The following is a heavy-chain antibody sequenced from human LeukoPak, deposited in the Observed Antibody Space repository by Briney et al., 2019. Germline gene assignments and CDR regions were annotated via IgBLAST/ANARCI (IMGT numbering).Heavy chain of an antibody. CDR2: IYYSGST. Sequence: SETLPLTCTVFGGSISSSSYYWGWIRQPPGKGLEWIGSIYYSGSTYYNPSLKSRVTISVDTSKNQFSLKLSSVTAADTAVYYCAHGDSSGWFSDYWGQGTLVTVSS. CDR1: GGSISSSSYY. D-gene: IGHD6-19*01. V-gene: IGHV4-39*01. CDR3: AHGDSSGWFSDY. J-gene: IGHJ4*02.